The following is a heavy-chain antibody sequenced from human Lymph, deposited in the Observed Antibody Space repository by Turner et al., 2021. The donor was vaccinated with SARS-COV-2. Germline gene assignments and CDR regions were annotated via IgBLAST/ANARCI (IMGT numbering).Heavy chain of an antibody. CDR1: GFTFDDYA. D-gene: IGHD1-26*01. J-gene: IGHJ4*02. V-gene: IGHV3-9*01. Sequence: EVQLVESGGGLVQPGRSLRLSCAASGFTFDDYAMQWVRQAPGKGLEWVSGINWSGGSIAYADSVKGRFTISRDNPKNSLYLQMNSLRAEDTAFYYCAKDLAGTYYSSFDYWGQGTLVTVSS. CDR3: AKDLAGTYYSSFDY. CDR2: INWSGGSI.